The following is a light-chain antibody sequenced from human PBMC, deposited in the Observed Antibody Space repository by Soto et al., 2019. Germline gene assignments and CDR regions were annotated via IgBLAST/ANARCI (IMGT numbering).Light chain of an antibody. CDR3: QQRSNWPGT. Sequence: EIVLTQSPATLSLSPGERATLSCRASQSVTNYLAWYQQKPGQAPRLLIYDASNRATGIPARFHGSGFGTDFTLTISSLEPEDFAVYYCQQRSNWPGTFGQGTNVEIK. CDR2: DAS. V-gene: IGKV3-11*01. CDR1: QSVTNY. J-gene: IGKJ1*01.